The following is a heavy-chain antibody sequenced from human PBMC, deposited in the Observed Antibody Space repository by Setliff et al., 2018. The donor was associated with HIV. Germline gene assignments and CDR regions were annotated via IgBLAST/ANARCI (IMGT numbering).Heavy chain of an antibody. CDR1: GGSISSSSYY. V-gene: IGHV4-39*07. Sequence: KTSETLSLTCTVSGGSISSSSYYWGWIRQPPGKGPEWIGSIYYSGSTYYNPSLKSRVTIPVDTSKNQFSLKLSSVTAADTAVYYCARDLYSSGWYGLYYYGMDVWGQGTTVTVSS. J-gene: IGHJ6*02. CDR2: IYYSGST. CDR3: ARDLYSSGWYGLYYYGMDV. D-gene: IGHD6-19*01.